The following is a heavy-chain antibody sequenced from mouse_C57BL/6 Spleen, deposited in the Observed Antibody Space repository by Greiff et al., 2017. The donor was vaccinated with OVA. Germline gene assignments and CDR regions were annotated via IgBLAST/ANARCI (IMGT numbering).Heavy chain of an antibody. J-gene: IGHJ4*01. Sequence: EVKLVESGGGLVQPGGSLKLSCAASGFTFSDYGMAWVRQAPRKGPEWVAFISNLAYSIYYADTVTGRFTISRENAKNTLYLEMSSLRSEDTAMYYCARMRGYDGYAMDYWGQGTSVTVSS. V-gene: IGHV5-15*01. D-gene: IGHD2-2*01. CDR1: GFTFSDYG. CDR3: ARMRGYDGYAMDY. CDR2: ISNLAYSI.